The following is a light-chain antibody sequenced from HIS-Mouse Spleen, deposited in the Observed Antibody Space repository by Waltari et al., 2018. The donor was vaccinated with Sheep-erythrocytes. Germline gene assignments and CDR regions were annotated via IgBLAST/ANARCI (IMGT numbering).Light chain of an antibody. J-gene: IGLJ3*02. Sequence: QSVLTQPPSASGTPVQRVTISCSGSSSNIGSNTVNWHQQLPGTAPKLLIYSNNQRPSGVPDRCSGSKSGASASLAISGLQSEDEADYYWAAWDDSLNGPVFGGGTKLTVL. CDR3: AAWDDSLNGPV. V-gene: IGLV1-44*01. CDR1: SSNIGSNT. CDR2: SNN.